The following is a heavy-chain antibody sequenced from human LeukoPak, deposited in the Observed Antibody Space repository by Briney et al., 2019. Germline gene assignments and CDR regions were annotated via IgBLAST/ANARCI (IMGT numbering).Heavy chain of an antibody. CDR3: ARDRLYYDYYRKQNYYYYYGMDV. CDR1: GFTVSSNY. D-gene: IGHD3-3*01. J-gene: IGHJ6*02. V-gene: IGHV3-66*02. CDR2: IYSGGST. Sequence: GGSLRLSCAASGFTVSSNYMSWVRQAPGKGLEWVSVIYSGGSTYYADSVKGRFTISRDNSKNTLYLQMNSLRAEDTAVYYCARDRLYYDYYRKQNYYYYYGMDVWGQGTTVTVSS.